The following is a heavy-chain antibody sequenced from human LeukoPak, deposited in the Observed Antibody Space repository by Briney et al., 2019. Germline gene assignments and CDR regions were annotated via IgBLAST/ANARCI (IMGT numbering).Heavy chain of an antibody. CDR2: IYHSGST. D-gene: IGHD3-16*01. CDR1: GGSISSGGYY. Sequence: SQTRSLTCTVSGGSISSGGYYWSWVRQPPGKGLEWIGYIYHSGSTYYNPSLKSRVTISVDRSKNQFSLKLSSVTAADTAVYYCARIPRLGGYYFDYWGQGTLVTVSS. CDR3: ARIPRLGGYYFDY. J-gene: IGHJ4*02. V-gene: IGHV4-30-2*01.